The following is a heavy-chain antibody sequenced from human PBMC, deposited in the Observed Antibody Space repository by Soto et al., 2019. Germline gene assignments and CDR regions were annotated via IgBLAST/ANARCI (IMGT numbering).Heavy chain of an antibody. D-gene: IGHD2-15*01. Sequence: ASVKVSCKASGYSFTSYGISWVRQAPGQGLDWMGWITTYNGNTKYAQDLQGRVTMTTDTSTSTAYMELRSLRSDDTAVYYCARXSGGVYNTYYFYYGMDVWGQGTTVTVSS. CDR3: ARXSGGVYNTYYFYYGMDV. V-gene: IGHV1-18*04. CDR2: ITTYNGNT. J-gene: IGHJ6*02. CDR1: GYSFTSYG.